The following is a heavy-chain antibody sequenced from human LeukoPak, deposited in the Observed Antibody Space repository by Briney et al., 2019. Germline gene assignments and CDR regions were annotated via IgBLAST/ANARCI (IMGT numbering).Heavy chain of an antibody. CDR1: GGSISSYY. Sequence: SETLSLTCTVSGGSISSYYWSWIRQPPGKGLEWIGYIYYSGSTNYNPSLKSRVTISVDTSKNQFSLKLSSVTAADTAVYYCARARAAAPFDYWGQGTLVTVFS. J-gene: IGHJ4*02. CDR3: ARARAAAPFDY. CDR2: IYYSGST. D-gene: IGHD6-13*01. V-gene: IGHV4-59*01.